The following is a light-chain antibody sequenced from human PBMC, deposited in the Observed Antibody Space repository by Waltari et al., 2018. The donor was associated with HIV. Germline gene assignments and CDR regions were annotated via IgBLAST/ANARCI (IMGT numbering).Light chain of an antibody. CDR1: RSDIGYYDS. CDR2: VVN. V-gene: IGLV2-14*01. Sequence: QSALTQPASVSGSPGQSITISCTGTRSDIGYYDSASWYQQHPGKAPKPKMYVVNNRHSGFSNGVSGSMSGNTASLTVAGVDAEDEAGDHSSSHAISSTLYVIGTGSKVT. CDR3: SSHAISSTLYV. J-gene: IGLJ1*01.